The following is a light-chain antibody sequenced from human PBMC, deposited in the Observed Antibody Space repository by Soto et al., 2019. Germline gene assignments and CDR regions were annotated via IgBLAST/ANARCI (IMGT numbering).Light chain of an antibody. J-gene: IGLJ2*01. CDR1: SSNIGSNS. CDR2: SNS. CDR3: AAWDDSLSGVV. Sequence: QSVLTQPPSASGTPGQRVTISCSGSSSNIGSNSVHWYQQLPGTAPKLLIYSNSQRPSGVPERISGSKSGTSASLAISGLRSEDEADYYGAAWDDSLSGVVFGGGTKLTVL. V-gene: IGLV1-47*01.